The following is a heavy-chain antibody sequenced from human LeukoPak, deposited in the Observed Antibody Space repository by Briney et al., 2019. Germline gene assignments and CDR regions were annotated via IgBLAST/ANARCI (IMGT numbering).Heavy chain of an antibody. J-gene: IGHJ4*02. CDR3: ARDLITYYFDY. V-gene: IGHV4-39*07. D-gene: IGHD1-20*01. CDR2: IYYSGST. CDR1: GSSISSSSYY. Sequence: SETLSLTCTVSGSSISSSSYYWGWIRQPPGTGLEWIGSIYYSGSTYYNPSLKSRVTISVDTSKNQFSLKLSSVTAADTAVYYCARDLITYYFDYWGQGTLVTVSS.